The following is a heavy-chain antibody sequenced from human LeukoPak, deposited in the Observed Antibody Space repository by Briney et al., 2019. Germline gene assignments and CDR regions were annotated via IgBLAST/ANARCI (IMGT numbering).Heavy chain of an antibody. CDR3: ARSRGPRLTTVTRYYYYYYMDV. V-gene: IGHV1-46*01. CDR1: GYTFTSYY. D-gene: IGHD4-17*01. CDR2: INPSGGST. Sequence: ASVKVSCKASGYTFTSYYMHWLRQAPAQGLEGMGIINPSGGSTSYAQKFQGRVTMTRDMSTSTAYMELRSLRSDDTAVYYCARSRGPRLTTVTRYYYYYYMDVWGKGTTVTISS. J-gene: IGHJ6*03.